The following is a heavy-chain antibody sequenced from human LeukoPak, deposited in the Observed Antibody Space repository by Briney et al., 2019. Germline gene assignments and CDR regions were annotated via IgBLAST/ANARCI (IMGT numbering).Heavy chain of an antibody. Sequence: GGSLRLSCAASGFTFSSYAMHWVRQAPGKGLEWVAVISYDGSNKYYADSVKGRFTISRDNSKNTLYLQMNSLRAEDTAVYYCAKDQRSGLYYYYYMDVWGKGTTVTVSS. V-gene: IGHV3-30-3*01. CDR1: GFTFSSYA. CDR2: ISYDGSNK. J-gene: IGHJ6*03. D-gene: IGHD5-24*01. CDR3: AKDQRSGLYYYYYMDV.